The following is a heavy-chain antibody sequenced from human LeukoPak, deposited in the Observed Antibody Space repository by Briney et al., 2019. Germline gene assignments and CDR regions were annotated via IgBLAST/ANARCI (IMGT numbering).Heavy chain of an antibody. D-gene: IGHD3-22*01. CDR1: GYTFTGYY. J-gene: IGHJ4*02. Sequence: ASVKVSCKASGYTFTGYYMHWVRQAPGQGLEWMGWINPNSGGTNYAQKFQGRVTMTRDTSISTAYMEPSRLRSDDTAVYYCARLGGYYYDSSGCWGQGTLVTVSS. CDR2: INPNSGGT. CDR3: ARLGGYYYDSSGC. V-gene: IGHV1-2*02.